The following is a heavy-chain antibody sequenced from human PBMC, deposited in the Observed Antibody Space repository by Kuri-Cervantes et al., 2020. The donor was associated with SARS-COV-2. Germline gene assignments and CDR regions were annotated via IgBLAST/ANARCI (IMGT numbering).Heavy chain of an antibody. CDR2: IRYDGSNK. CDR1: GFTFSSFG. V-gene: IGHV3-30*02. Sequence: GGSLRLSCAASGFTFSSFGMHWVPQAPGKGLEWVAFIRYDGSNKYYADSVKGRFTISRDNSKNTLYLQMNSLRAEDTAVYYCARDPYFDLRELREEYGFDYWGQGTLVTVSS. J-gene: IGHJ4*02. CDR3: ARDPYFDLRELREEYGFDY. D-gene: IGHD1-26*01.